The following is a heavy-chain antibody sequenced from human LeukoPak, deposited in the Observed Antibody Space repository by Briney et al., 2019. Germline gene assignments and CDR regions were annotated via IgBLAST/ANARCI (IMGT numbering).Heavy chain of an antibody. CDR2: ISNSGTSI. Sequence: GGSLRLSCAASGFTFSDYFIRSIRQAPGKGLEWVSYISNSGTSIYYADSLQGRFTSSRDNAKNSLYLQMNSLRAEDTAVYYCARDQGDYGNSPFDYWGQGTLVTVSS. CDR1: GFTFSDYF. CDR3: ARDQGDYGNSPFDY. D-gene: IGHD4-11*01. J-gene: IGHJ4*02. V-gene: IGHV3-11*04.